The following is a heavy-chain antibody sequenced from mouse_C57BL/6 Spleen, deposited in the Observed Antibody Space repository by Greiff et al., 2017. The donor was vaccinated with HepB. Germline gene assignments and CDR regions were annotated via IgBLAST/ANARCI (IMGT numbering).Heavy chain of an antibody. CDR2: IYPGDGDT. J-gene: IGHJ2*01. CDR3: ARGDYYGSSPYFDY. D-gene: IGHD1-1*01. V-gene: IGHV1-80*01. Sequence: VQGVESGAELVKPGASVKISCKASGYAFSSYWMNWVKQRPGKGLEWIGQIYPGDGDTNYNGKFKGKATLTADKSSSTAYMQLSSLTSEDSAVYFCARGDYYGSSPYFDYWGQGTTLTVSS. CDR1: GYAFSSYW.